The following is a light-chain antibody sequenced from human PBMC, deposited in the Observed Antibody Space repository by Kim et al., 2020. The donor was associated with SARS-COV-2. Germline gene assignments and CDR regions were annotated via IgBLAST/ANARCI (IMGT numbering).Light chain of an antibody. J-gene: IGLJ3*02. V-gene: IGLV7-46*01. Sequence: PGGTVTLTRGSRTGTVTSGHYPYWFQQKPGQAPKTLIYGTSVKHSWTPARFSGSLLGGKAALTLSGAQPEDEADYYCLLYYSGVRVFGGGTQLTVL. CDR3: LLYYSGVRV. CDR1: TGTVTSGHY. CDR2: GTS.